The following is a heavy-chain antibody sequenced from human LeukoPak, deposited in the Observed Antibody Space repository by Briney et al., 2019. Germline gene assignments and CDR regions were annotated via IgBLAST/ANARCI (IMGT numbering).Heavy chain of an antibody. V-gene: IGHV3-30-3*01. J-gene: IGHJ4*02. D-gene: IGHD2-15*01. Sequence: GGSLRLSCAASGFTFSSYAIHWVRQAPGKGLEWVAVISYDGSNKYYADSVKGRFTISRDNAKNSLYLQMNSLRAEDTALYYCVLVVAATPLDYWGQGTLVTVSS. CDR2: ISYDGSNK. CDR3: VLVVAATPLDY. CDR1: GFTFSSYA.